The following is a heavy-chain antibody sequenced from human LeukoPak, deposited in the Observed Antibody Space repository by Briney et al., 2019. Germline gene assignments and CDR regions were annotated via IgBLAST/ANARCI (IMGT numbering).Heavy chain of an antibody. CDR3: ARDGVSVAGDGDWFDP. V-gene: IGHV1-2*02. J-gene: IGHJ5*02. CDR2: INPNSGGT. Sequence: ASVKVSCKASGYTFTSYDINWVRQATGQGLEWMGWINPNSGGTNYAQKFQGRVTMTRDTSISTAYMELSRLRSDDTAVYYCARDGVSVAGDGDWFDPWGQGTLVTVSS. CDR1: GYTFTSYD. D-gene: IGHD6-19*01.